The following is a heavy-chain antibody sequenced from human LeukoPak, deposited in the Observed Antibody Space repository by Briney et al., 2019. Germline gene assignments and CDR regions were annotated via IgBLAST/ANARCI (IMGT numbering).Heavy chain of an antibody. CDR3: ARDLQDIVVVPAAIYYYYYGMDV. CDR1: GYTFTSYY. Sequence: GASVKVSCKASGYTFTSYYMHWVRQAPGQGLEWMGIINPSGGSTSYAQKFQGRVTMTRDTSTSTVYMELRSLRSDDTAVYYCARDLQDIVVVPAAIYYYYYGMDVWGQGTTVTVSS. J-gene: IGHJ6*02. D-gene: IGHD2-2*02. CDR2: INPSGGST. V-gene: IGHV1-46*01.